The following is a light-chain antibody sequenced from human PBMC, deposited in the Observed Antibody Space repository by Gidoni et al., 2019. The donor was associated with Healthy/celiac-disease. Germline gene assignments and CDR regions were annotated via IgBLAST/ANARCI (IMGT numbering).Light chain of an antibody. Sequence: DIQMTQSPSSLSASVGDRVPITCQASQDISNYLNWYQQKPGKAPKLLIYDASNLETGVTSRFSGSGSGTDFTFTISSLQPEDIATYYCQQYDNPFSFGGGTKVEIK. J-gene: IGKJ4*01. CDR2: DAS. CDR3: QQYDNPFS. V-gene: IGKV1-33*01. CDR1: QDISNY.